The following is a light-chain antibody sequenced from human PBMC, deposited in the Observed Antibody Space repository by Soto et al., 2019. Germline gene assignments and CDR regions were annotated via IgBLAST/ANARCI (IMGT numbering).Light chain of an antibody. CDR2: WAS. CDR3: QQYYSIPLT. J-gene: IGKJ4*01. CDR1: QSVLYSSNNKNY. Sequence: DIVMTQSPDSLAVSLGERATINCKSSQSVLYSSNNKNYLAWYQQKPGQPPKLLIYWASNRESGVPDRFSGSGSGTDFTLSISSRQAEDVAVYYCQQYYSIPLTFGGGTKVEIK. V-gene: IGKV4-1*01.